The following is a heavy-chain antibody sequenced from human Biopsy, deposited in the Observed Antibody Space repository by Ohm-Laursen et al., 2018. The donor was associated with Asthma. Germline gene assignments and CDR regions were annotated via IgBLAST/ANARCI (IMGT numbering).Heavy chain of an antibody. J-gene: IGHJ4*01. Sequence: SSLRLSCAASGFSFDDCAMHWVRQAPGKGLEWVSSISWNSGNIDHAVSVKGRFTISRDNAKNSLYLQMQSLRPEDTAFYYCAKSADYYDSTDYLDFWGRGTLVTVSS. CDR2: ISWNSGNI. CDR3: AKSADYYDSTDYLDF. D-gene: IGHD3-22*01. CDR1: GFSFDDCA. V-gene: IGHV3-9*01.